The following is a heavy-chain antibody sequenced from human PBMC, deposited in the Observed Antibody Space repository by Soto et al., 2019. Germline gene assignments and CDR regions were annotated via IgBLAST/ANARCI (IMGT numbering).Heavy chain of an antibody. Sequence: LRLSCSASGFTFSEYSMHWVRQAPGKGLQYVSTISSDGDITYYADSVKGRFTISRDNSKNTLYLQMNSLRHEDTAVYYCVKVSTFYDILTGYYSTNFFDPWGQGTTVTVSS. J-gene: IGHJ6*02. CDR1: GFTFSEYS. V-gene: IGHV3-64D*06. D-gene: IGHD3-9*01. CDR3: VKVSTFYDILTGYYSTNFFDP. CDR2: ISSDGDIT.